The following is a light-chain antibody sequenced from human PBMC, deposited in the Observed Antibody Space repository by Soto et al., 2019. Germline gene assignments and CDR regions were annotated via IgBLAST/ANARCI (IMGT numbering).Light chain of an antibody. Sequence: EIVMTQSPATLSVSPGARATLSCRASQSVSSNLAWYQQKPGQAPRLLIYGASTRATGIPARFSGSGSGTEFTLTISSLQSEDYAVYYCHQYNNWPPWTFGQGTKVDIK. CDR3: HQYNNWPPWT. J-gene: IGKJ1*01. CDR2: GAS. V-gene: IGKV3-15*01. CDR1: QSVSSN.